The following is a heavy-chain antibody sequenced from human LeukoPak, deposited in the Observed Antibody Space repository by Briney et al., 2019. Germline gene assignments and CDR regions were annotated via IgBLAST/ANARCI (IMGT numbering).Heavy chain of an antibody. CDR1: GFTFSSYG. D-gene: IGHD1-1*01. V-gene: IGHV3-30*18. CDR3: AKERMLDLLDY. CDR2: ISYDGSNK. Sequence: PGGPLRLSCAASGFTFSSYGMHWVRQAPGKGLEWVAVISYDGSNKYYADSVKGRFTISRDNSKNTLYLQMNSLRAEDTAVYYCAKERMLDLLDYWGQGTLVTVSS. J-gene: IGHJ4*02.